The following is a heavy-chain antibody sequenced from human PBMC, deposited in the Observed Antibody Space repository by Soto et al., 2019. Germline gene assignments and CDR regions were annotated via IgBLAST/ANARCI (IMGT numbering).Heavy chain of an antibody. Sequence: ASVKVSCKASGYTFTSYGISWVRQAPGQGLEWMGWISAYNGNTNYAQKFQGRVTITADEPTSTVHMELSSLRSEDTAVYYCASTYYYDSSGYYQLYYFDYWGQGTLVTVSS. CDR3: ASTYYYDSSGYYQLYYFDY. V-gene: IGHV1-18*01. J-gene: IGHJ4*02. CDR2: ISAYNGNT. D-gene: IGHD3-22*01. CDR1: GYTFTSYG.